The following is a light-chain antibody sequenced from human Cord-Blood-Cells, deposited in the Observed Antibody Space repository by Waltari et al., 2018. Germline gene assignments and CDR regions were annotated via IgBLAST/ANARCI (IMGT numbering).Light chain of an antibody. V-gene: IGKV1-39*01. CDR1: QRISSS. CDR3: QQSYSTPLA. J-gene: IGKJ4*01. Sequence: EIQMTQSPSSLSASVGDRVTITCRASQRISSSLNWYQKKPGKAPKLLIYAASSLQSGVPSRFSGSGSGTDFTLTISSLQPEDFATYYCQQSYSTPLAFGGGTKVEIK. CDR2: AAS.